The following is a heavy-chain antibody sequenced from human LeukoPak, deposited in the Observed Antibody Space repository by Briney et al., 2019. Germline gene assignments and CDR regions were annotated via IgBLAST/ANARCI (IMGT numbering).Heavy chain of an antibody. CDR1: GGSISSGDYY. CDR2: IYYSGST. CDR3: ARDPFSYYDAFDI. V-gene: IGHV4-30-4*01. D-gene: IGHD3-10*01. J-gene: IGHJ3*02. Sequence: PSETLSLTCTVSGGSISSGDYYWSWIRQPPGKGLEWIGYIYYSGSTYYNPSLKSRVTISVDTSKNQFSLKLSSVTAVDTAVYYCARDPFSYYDAFDIWGQGTMVTVSS.